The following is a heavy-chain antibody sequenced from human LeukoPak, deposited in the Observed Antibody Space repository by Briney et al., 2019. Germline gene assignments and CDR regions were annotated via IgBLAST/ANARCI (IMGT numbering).Heavy chain of an antibody. J-gene: IGHJ5*02. V-gene: IGHV3-30-3*01. CDR2: ISYDGSNK. D-gene: IGHD3-10*01. CDR3: ARGLSRMVRGVIITQSYNWFDP. CDR1: GFAFSSHT. Sequence: GGSLRLSCAASGFAFSSHTMNWARQAPGKGLEWVAVISYDGSNKYYADSVKGRFTISRDNSKNTLYPQMNSLRAEDTAVYYCARGLSRMVRGVIITQSYNWFDPWGQGTLVTVSS.